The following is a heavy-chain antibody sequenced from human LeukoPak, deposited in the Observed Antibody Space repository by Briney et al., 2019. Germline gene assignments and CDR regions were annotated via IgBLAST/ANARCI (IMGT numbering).Heavy chain of an antibody. V-gene: IGHV3-48*01. Sequence: GGSLRLSCAASGFTFSNYAMSWVRQAPGKGLEWLAYISGASNSIQYIDSVRGRFTVSRDNAKNSVYLQMNTLRAEDTAMYYCARLRDYDSWGQGTMVVVSS. CDR1: GFTFSNYA. CDR2: ISGASNSI. CDR3: ARLRDYDS. J-gene: IGHJ4*02.